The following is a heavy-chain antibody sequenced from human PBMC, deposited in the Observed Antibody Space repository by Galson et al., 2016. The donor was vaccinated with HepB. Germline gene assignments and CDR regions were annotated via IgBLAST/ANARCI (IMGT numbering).Heavy chain of an antibody. CDR1: GFTFSDYY. Sequence: SLRLSCAASGFTFSDYYMNWIRQAPGKGLEWVSYTSSSSSYTNYADSVKGRFTISRDNAKNSLYLQMNSLRADDTAVYYCARGYSGYDMDYGMDVWGQGTTVTVSS. J-gene: IGHJ6*02. CDR2: TSSSSSYT. D-gene: IGHD5-12*01. CDR3: ARGYSGYDMDYGMDV. V-gene: IGHV3-11*06.